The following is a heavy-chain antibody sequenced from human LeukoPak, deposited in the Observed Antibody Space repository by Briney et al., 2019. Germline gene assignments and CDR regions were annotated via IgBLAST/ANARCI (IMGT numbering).Heavy chain of an antibody. CDR1: GGSFSGYY. CDR3: ARATNWNGGFDY. J-gene: IGHJ4*02. CDR2: INHSGST. D-gene: IGHD1-20*01. V-gene: IGHV4-34*01. Sequence: SETLSLTCAVYGGSFSGYYWSWIRQPPGKGLEGIGEINHSGSTNYNPSLKSRVTISVDTSKNQFSLKLSSVTAADTAVYYCARATNWNGGFDYWGQGTLVTVSS.